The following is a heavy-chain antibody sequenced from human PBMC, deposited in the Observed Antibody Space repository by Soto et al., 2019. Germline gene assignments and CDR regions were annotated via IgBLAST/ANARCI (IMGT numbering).Heavy chain of an antibody. CDR2: ISGSGGST. CDR1: GFTFSSYA. CDR3: ANRGGSGYYHGAY. V-gene: IGHV3-23*01. Sequence: PGGSLRLSCAASGFTFSSYAMSWVRQAPGKGLEWVSAISGSGGSTYYADSVKGRFTISRDNSKNTLYLQMNSLRAEDTAVYYCANRGGSGYYHGAYWGQGTLVTVSS. D-gene: IGHD3-22*01. J-gene: IGHJ4*02.